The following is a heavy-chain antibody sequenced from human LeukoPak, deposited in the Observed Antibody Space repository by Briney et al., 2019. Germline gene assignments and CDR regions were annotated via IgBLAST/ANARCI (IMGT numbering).Heavy chain of an antibody. CDR1: GITFSGAW. D-gene: IGHD3-10*01. Sequence: PGGSLRLSCAASGITFSGAWMHWVRQAPGKGLVWVSRINDDGSFRRYANSVKGRFTISRDNAKNTLFLQMDSLRAEDTAVYYCARVSGPGMNEYYHLWGQRTLVTVSS. J-gene: IGHJ1*01. V-gene: IGHV3-74*01. CDR2: INDDGSFR. CDR3: ARVSGPGMNEYYHL.